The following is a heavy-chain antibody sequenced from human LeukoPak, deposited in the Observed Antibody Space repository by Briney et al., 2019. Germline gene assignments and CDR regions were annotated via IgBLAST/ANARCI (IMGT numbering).Heavy chain of an antibody. V-gene: IGHV4-61*02. D-gene: IGHD7-27*01. CDR3: ATRKLGNDY. CDR2: IYSSGST. J-gene: IGHJ4*02. Sequence: PSETLSLTCTVSGGSISSGGYYWSWIRQPAGKGLQWIGRIYSSGSTNYNPSLKSRVTISADSSKNQFSLKLYSVTAADTAVYYCATRKLGNDYWGQGTLVTVSS. CDR1: GGSISSGGYY.